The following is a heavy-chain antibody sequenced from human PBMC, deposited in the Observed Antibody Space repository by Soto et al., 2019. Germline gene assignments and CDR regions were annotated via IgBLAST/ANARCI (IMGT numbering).Heavy chain of an antibody. CDR3: IRTAYTFGWSGYLGMDV. D-gene: IGHD3-16*01. CDR2: SDWAVDK. V-gene: IGHV2-70*01. CDR1: GFSLTTSAMC. Sequence: SGPTLVNPTQTLPLTCTFSGFSLTTSAMCVSWSRQTPGTALEWLALSDWAVDKYYXTTLRXGLTISKGTARKHVVLPMTXMQPGDTATYYCIRTAYTFGWSGYLGMDVRTQGTSVTVPS. J-gene: IGHJ6*02.